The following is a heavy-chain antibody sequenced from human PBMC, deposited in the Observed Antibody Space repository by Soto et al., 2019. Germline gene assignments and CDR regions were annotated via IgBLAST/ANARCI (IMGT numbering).Heavy chain of an antibody. CDR1: GCTFSSSA. CDR2: RNDGNGNT. Sequence: AAAQVSSKASGCTFSSSAIHWVRQPPGQKLEWMGWRNDGNGNTKYTHNFQGRVTSTRNTTESTAYTVLINLNTEDTADSYCARIADYSSYVFDYWGQGTLVSVSS. CDR3: ARIADYSSYVFDY. J-gene: IGHJ4*02. D-gene: IGHD4-4*01. V-gene: IGHV1-3*01.